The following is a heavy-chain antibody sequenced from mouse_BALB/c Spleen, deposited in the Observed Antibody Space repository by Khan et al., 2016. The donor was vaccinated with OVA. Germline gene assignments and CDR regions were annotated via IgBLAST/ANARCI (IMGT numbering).Heavy chain of an antibody. Sequence: EVKLQESGPGLVKPSQSLSLTCTVTGYSITSDYAWNWIRQFPGNKLEWMGYISYSGSTNYNPSLKSRISITRDTSKNQFFLQLSSVTTEDTATYDCARDGARYNYAMDYWGQGTAVTVSS. D-gene: IGHD1-1*02. J-gene: IGHJ4*01. V-gene: IGHV3-2*02. CDR2: ISYSGST. CDR3: ARDGARYNYAMDY. CDR1: GYSITSDYA.